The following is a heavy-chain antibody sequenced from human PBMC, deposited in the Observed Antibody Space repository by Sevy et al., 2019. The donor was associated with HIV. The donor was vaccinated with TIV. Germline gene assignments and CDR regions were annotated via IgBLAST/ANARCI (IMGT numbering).Heavy chain of an antibody. J-gene: IGHJ4*02. Sequence: GGSLRLSCTASGFMFDDYGVTWFRQAPGKGLEWVGFSRSKAYGGTTGYAASVKGRFTISRDDSKTIAYLQMNSLKTEDTAVYYCTRELWFGELGGYFDYWGQGTLVTVSS. D-gene: IGHD3-10*01. V-gene: IGHV3-49*03. CDR1: GFMFDDYG. CDR2: SRSKAYGGTT. CDR3: TRELWFGELGGYFDY.